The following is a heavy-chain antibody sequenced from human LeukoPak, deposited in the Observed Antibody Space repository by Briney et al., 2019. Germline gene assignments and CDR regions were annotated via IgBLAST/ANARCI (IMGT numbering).Heavy chain of an antibody. J-gene: IGHJ6*03. CDR2: INTNTGNP. V-gene: IGHV7-4-1*02. CDR3: ARKIQVWTEEDYYYYYMDV. CDR1: GYTFTSYA. D-gene: IGHD5-18*01. Sequence: ASVKVSCKASGYTFTSYAMNWVRQAPGQGLEWMGWINTNTGNPTYAQGFTGRFVFSLDTSVSTAYLQISSLKAEDTAVYYCARKIQVWTEEDYYYYYMDVWGKGTTVTVSS.